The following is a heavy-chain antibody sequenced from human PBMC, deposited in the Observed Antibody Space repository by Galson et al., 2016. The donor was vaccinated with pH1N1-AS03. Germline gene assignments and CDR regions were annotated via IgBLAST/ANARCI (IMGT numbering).Heavy chain of an antibody. CDR2: IDPRDSDT. Sequence: QSGAEVKKPGESLKISCKASGYDFINYWIGWVRQMPGRGLEWMGVIDPRDSDTRYSPSFQGQVTISADKSITTAHLQWDSLKASDTVMYFCARHRQRKTYSEAFDIWGQGTMVTVSS. D-gene: IGHD2-15*01. CDR3: ARHRQRKTYSEAFDI. V-gene: IGHV5-51*01. J-gene: IGHJ3*02. CDR1: GYDFINYW.